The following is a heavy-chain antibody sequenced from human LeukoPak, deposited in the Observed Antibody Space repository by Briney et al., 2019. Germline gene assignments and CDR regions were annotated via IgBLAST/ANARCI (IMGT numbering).Heavy chain of an antibody. V-gene: IGHV4-38-2*02. CDR3: AREEIQQWPSDY. D-gene: IGHD6-19*01. Sequence: SETLSLTCSVSGFSITSHYYWGWIRQPPGKGLEWIGTTYHSGSTYYNPSLKSRVTISVDTSKNQFSLKLSSVSAADTAVYYCAREEIQQWPSDYWGQGILVTVSS. J-gene: IGHJ4*02. CDR2: TYHSGST. CDR1: GFSITSHYY.